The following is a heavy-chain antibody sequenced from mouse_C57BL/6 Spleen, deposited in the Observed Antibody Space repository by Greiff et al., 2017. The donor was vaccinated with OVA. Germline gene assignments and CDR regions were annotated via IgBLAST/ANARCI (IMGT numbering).Heavy chain of an antibody. CDR3: ARSGGSTVVTYFDY. J-gene: IGHJ2*01. Sequence: QVQLQQPGAELVKPGASVKLSCKASGYTFTSYWMQWVKQRPGQGLEWIGEIDPSDSYTNYNQKFKGKATLTVDTSSSTAYMQLSSLTSEDSAVYYCARSGGSTVVTYFDYWGQGTTLTVSS. V-gene: IGHV1-50*01. CDR1: GYTFTSYW. D-gene: IGHD2-2*01. CDR2: IDPSDSYT.